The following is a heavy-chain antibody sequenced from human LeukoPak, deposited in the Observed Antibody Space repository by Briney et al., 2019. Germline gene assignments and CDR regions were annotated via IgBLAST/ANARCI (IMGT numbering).Heavy chain of an antibody. Sequence: SETLSLTCTVSGGSISSYYWSWIRQPPGKGLEWIGYIYYSGSTNYNPSLKSRVTISVDTSKNQFSLKLSSVTAADTAVYYCARLTSGWYYFDYWGQGTLVTVSS. CDR2: IYYSGST. CDR3: ARLTSGWYYFDY. D-gene: IGHD6-19*01. CDR1: GGSISSYY. J-gene: IGHJ4*02. V-gene: IGHV4-59*08.